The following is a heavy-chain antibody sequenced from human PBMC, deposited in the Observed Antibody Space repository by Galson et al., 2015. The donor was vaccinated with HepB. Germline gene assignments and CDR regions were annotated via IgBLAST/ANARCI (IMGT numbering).Heavy chain of an antibody. J-gene: IGHJ5*01. CDR2: IMGSGDST. D-gene: IGHD5-18*01. Sequence: LRLSCAASGFAFHSHAMSWVRQAPGRGLEWISGIMGSGDSTFYGDSVKGRFTVSRDNANNMLYLQMDSLRAEDAGLYFCAKGYGLFDSWGPGILVTISS. CDR3: AKGYGLFDS. V-gene: IGHV3-23*01. CDR1: GFAFHSHA.